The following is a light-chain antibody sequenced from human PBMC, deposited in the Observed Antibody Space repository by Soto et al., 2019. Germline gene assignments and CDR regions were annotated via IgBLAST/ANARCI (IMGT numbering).Light chain of an antibody. V-gene: IGKV3-20*01. CDR2: GAS. CDR1: QSVSSSY. CDR3: QQYNNWPPVT. Sequence: EIVLTQSPRTLSLSPGERATLSCRAIQSVSSSYLAWYQQKPGQAPRLLVYGASTRATGIPDRFSGSGSGTDFTLTISRLEPEDFAVYYCQQYNNWPPVTFGQGTKVAIK. J-gene: IGKJ1*01.